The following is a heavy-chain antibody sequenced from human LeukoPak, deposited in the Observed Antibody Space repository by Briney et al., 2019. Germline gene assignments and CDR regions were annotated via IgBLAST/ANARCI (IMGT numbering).Heavy chain of an antibody. D-gene: IGHD4-11*01. CDR2: SRNEPNSYTT. CDR1: GFTFSDHY. CDR3: ARDDYNIY. Sequence: PGGSPRLSCAASGFTFSDHYMDWVRQAPGKGLEWVGRSRNEPNSYTTEYAASVKGRFTISRDDSKNSVFLQMNSLKTEDTAVYYCARDDYNIYWGQGTLVTVSS. V-gene: IGHV3-72*01. J-gene: IGHJ4*02.